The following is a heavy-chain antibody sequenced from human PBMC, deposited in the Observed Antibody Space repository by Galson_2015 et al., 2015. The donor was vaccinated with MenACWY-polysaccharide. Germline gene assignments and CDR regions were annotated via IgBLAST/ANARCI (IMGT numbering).Heavy chain of an antibody. Sequence: SLRLSCAASGFSFSAYGMSWVRQAPGRGLEWVSGSGTGGGLYYADSVKGRFTVSRDNSKNTLCLQMNNLRAEDTAVYYCAKVGPRSSWTLGLDYWGQGTLVIVSS. CDR1: GFSFSAYG. CDR2: SGTGGGL. D-gene: IGHD6-13*01. V-gene: IGHV3-23*01. CDR3: AKVGPRSSWTLGLDY. J-gene: IGHJ4*02.